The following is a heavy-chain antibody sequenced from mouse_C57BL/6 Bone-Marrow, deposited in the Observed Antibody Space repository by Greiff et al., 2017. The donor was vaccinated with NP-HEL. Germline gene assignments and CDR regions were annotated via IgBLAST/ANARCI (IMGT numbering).Heavy chain of an antibody. J-gene: IGHJ2*01. Sequence: EVQGVESGGGLVQPGGSMKLSCVASGFTFSNYWMNWVRQSPEKGLEWVAQIRLKSDNYATHYAESVKGRFTISRDDSKSSVYLQMNNLRAEDTGFYYCTITTVSGDYWGQGTTLTVSS. CDR3: TITTVSGDY. D-gene: IGHD1-1*01. CDR1: GFTFSNYW. V-gene: IGHV6-3*01. CDR2: IRLKSDNYAT.